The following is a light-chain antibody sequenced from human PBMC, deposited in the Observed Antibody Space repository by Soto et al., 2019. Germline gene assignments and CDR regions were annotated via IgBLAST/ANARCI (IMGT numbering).Light chain of an antibody. CDR3: QSYDSSLSGWV. J-gene: IGLJ3*02. V-gene: IGLV1-40*01. Sequence: QSVLTQPPSVSGAPGQRVTISCTGSSSDIGAHYDVHWYQQLPGTAPKLLIYGNNNRPSGVPDRFSGSKSGTSASLAITGVQAEDEADYYCQSYDSSLSGWVFGGGTKVTVL. CDR2: GNN. CDR1: SSDIGAHYD.